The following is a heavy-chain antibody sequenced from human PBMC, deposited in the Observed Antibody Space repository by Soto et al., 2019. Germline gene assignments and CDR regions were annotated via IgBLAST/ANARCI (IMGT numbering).Heavy chain of an antibody. CDR3: AHRPATHWFSLLFDY. J-gene: IGHJ4*02. CDR2: IYWDDDN. Sequence: QITLKESGPTLVKPTQTLTLTCTFSGFSLSTSGVGVGWIRQPPGKALEWLALIYWDDDNRYSPSLKSRLPIXTDPSXXQLIPTMTNMDPVDTATYYFAHRPATHWFSLLFDYWGQGNLVTVSS. D-gene: IGHD1-26*01. V-gene: IGHV2-5*02. CDR1: GFSLSTSGVG.